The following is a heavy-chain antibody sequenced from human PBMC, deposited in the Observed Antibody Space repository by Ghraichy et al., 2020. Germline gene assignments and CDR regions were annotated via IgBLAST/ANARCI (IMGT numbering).Heavy chain of an antibody. CDR2: LTPMSGTP. CDR3: ARDMRPTSYYGRGHYYLVFDV. J-gene: IGHJ6*02. CDR1: GGTFSTYA. D-gene: IGHD3-9*01. Sequence: AVKVSCKASGGTFSTYAIIWVRQAPGQGLEWVGGLTPMSGTPDYAQKFQGRVTIAADESTRTAYMELNSLTSADSAVYYCARDMRPTSYYGRGHYYLVFDVWGHGTAITVSS. V-gene: IGHV1-69*13.